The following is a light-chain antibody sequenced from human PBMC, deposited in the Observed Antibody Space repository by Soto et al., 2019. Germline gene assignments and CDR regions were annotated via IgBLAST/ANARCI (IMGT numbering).Light chain of an antibody. V-gene: IGKV3-15*01. CDR3: QQRSDWPPIT. Sequence: EIVMTESPATLSVSPGEGATLSFMASQSVSSKLAWYQQKPGQAPRLLVYGASTKATDMPGRFSGRGSGTEFTLTINNLQSEDFAVYYCQQRSDWPPITFGQGTRLE. CDR1: QSVSSK. J-gene: IGKJ5*01. CDR2: GAS.